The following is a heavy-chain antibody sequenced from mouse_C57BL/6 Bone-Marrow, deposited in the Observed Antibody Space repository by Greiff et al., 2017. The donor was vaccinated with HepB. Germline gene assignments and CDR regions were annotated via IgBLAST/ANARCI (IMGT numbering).Heavy chain of an antibody. D-gene: IGHD2-1*01. CDR1: GYAFTNYL. CDR3: ARSNYGNDY. Sequence: VMLVESGAELVRPGTSVKVSCKASGYAFTNYLIEWVKQRPGQGLEWIGVINPGSGGTNYNEKFKGKATLTADKSSSTAYMQLSSLTSEDSAVYFCARSNYGNDYWGQGTTLTVSS. V-gene: IGHV1-54*01. CDR2: INPGSGGT. J-gene: IGHJ2*01.